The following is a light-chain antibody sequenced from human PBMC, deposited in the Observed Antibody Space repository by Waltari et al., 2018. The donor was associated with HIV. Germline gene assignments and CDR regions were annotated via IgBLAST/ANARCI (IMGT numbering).Light chain of an antibody. CDR1: SNDIGISNL. CDR2: DVD. Sequence: QSALSQPASVSGSPGQSITIPCSGTSNDIGISNLASWYQHHPGKAPNLIIFDVDKRPSGISDRFSGSKSGYTASLTISGLRTEDEADYFCCSKFTIYFGVLFGGGTTLTVL. V-gene: IGLV2-23*02. CDR3: CSKFTIYFGVL. J-gene: IGLJ2*01.